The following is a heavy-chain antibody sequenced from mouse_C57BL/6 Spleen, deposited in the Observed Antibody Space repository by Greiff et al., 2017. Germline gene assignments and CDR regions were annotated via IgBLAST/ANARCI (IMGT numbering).Heavy chain of an antibody. CDR1: GYTFTSYG. D-gene: IGHD2-4*01. Sequence: QVQLQQSGAELARPAASVKLSCKASGYTFTSYGLSWVKQRTGQGLVWIGEIDPRSGNTYYNEKFKGKATLTADTSSSTAYMEVRRLTSEDSAVYICERSGYDYDDDYWGQGTTLTVSS. V-gene: IGHV1-81*01. CDR2: IDPRSGNT. J-gene: IGHJ2*01. CDR3: ERSGYDYDDDY.